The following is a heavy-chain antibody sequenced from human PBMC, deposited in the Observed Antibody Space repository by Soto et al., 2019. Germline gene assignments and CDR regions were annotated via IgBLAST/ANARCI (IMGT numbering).Heavy chain of an antibody. Sequence: GGSLRLSCAASGFTFSSYSMNWVRQAPGKGLEWVSSISSSSGYIYYADSVRGRFTISRDNAKNSLYLQMNSLRAEDTAVYYCARVGGSGSYSRPFDYWGQGTLVTVSS. D-gene: IGHD3-10*01. CDR1: GFTFSSYS. V-gene: IGHV3-21*01. CDR3: ARVGGSGSYSRPFDY. CDR2: ISSSSGYI. J-gene: IGHJ4*02.